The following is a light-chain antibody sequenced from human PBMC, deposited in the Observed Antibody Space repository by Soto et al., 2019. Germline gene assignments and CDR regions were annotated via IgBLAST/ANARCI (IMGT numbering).Light chain of an antibody. Sequence: DIVMTQSPDSLAVSLGERATINCKSSQSVLHSSNNKNYLAWYQQKPGQPPKLLIYWASTRESGVPDRFSGSGSGPDFTLSISSQQAEDVAVYYCQQYYSPWTFGQGTKVEIK. J-gene: IGKJ1*01. V-gene: IGKV4-1*01. CDR3: QQYYSPWT. CDR1: QSVLHSSNNKNY. CDR2: WAS.